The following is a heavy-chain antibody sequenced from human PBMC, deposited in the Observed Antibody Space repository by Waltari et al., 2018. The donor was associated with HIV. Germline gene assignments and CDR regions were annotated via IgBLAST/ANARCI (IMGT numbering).Heavy chain of an antibody. CDR1: GGSISSGSYY. CDR3: ARGAYIAVAGNQLFDY. J-gene: IGHJ4*02. D-gene: IGHD6-19*01. Sequence: QVQLQESGPGLVKPSQTLSLTCTVSGGSISSGSYYWSWIRQPAGKGLEWIGRIYTSESTNYNPSLKSRVTISVDTSKNQFSRKLSSVTAADTAVYYCARGAYIAVAGNQLFDYWGQGTLVTVSS. CDR2: IYTSEST. V-gene: IGHV4-61*02.